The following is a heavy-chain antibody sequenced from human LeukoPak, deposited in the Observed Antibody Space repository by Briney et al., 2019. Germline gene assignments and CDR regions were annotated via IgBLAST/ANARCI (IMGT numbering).Heavy chain of an antibody. Sequence: SETLSLTCTVSGGSISSYYWSWIRQPPGKGLEWIGYIYYSGSTNYNPSLKSRVTISVDTSKNQFSLKLSSVTAADTAVYYCASTMATISYLDYWGQGTLVTVSS. CDR2: IYYSGST. J-gene: IGHJ4*02. CDR1: GGSISSYY. V-gene: IGHV4-59*01. D-gene: IGHD5-24*01. CDR3: ASTMATISYLDY.